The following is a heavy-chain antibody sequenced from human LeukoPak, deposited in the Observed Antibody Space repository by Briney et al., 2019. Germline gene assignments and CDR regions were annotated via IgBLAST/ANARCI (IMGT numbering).Heavy chain of an antibody. V-gene: IGHV3-23*01. CDR3: AKPVMGYYDFWSGYYDY. D-gene: IGHD3-3*01. J-gene: IGHJ4*02. CDR2: ISGSGGST. CDR1: GSTFSSYA. Sequence: GGSLRLSCAASGSTFSSYAMSWVRQAPGKGLEWVSAISGSGGSTYYADSVKGRFTISRDNSKNTLYLQMNSLRAEDTAVYYCAKPVMGYYDFWSGYYDYWGQGTLVTVSS.